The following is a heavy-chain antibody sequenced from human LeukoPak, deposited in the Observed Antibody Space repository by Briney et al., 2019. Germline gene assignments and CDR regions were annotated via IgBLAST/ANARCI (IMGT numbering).Heavy chain of an antibody. CDR1: GGTFSSYA. Sequence: ASVKVSCKASGGTFSSYAISWVRQAPGQGLEWMGGIIPIFGTANYAQKFQGRVTFTADESTSTAYMELSSLRSEDTAVYYCASWGYCSSTSCYTGDYWGQGTLVTVSS. CDR2: IIPIFGTA. D-gene: IGHD2-2*02. V-gene: IGHV1-69*13. CDR3: ASWGYCSSTSCYTGDY. J-gene: IGHJ4*02.